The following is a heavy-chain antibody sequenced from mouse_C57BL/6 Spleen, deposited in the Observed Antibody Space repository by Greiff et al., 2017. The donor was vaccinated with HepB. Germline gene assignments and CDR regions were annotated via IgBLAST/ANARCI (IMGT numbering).Heavy chain of an antibody. Sequence: VQLQESGAELVKPGASVKLSCKASGYTFTEYTIHWVKQRSGQGLERIGWFYPGSGSIKYNEKFKDKATLTADKSSSTVYMERSRLTSEDSAVYFCARHPRITTVVPHYFDYWGQGTTLTVSS. J-gene: IGHJ2*01. D-gene: IGHD1-1*01. CDR1: GYTFTEYT. V-gene: IGHV1-62-2*01. CDR3: ARHPRITTVVPHYFDY. CDR2: FYPGSGSI.